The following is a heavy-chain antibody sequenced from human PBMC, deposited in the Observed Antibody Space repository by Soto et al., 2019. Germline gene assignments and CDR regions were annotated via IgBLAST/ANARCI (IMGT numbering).Heavy chain of an antibody. D-gene: IGHD3-16*02. V-gene: IGHV1-18*01. J-gene: IGHJ6*03. CDR3: ARNTFGGVIDAEDYYYMDV. CDR1: GYTFTSYG. CDR2: ISAYNGNT. Sequence: ASVKISCKASGYTFTSYGISWVRQAPGQGLEWMGWISAYNGNTNYAQKFQGRVTITADKSTSTAYMELCSLRSEDTAVYYCARNTFGGVIDAEDYYYMDVWGKGTTVTVSS.